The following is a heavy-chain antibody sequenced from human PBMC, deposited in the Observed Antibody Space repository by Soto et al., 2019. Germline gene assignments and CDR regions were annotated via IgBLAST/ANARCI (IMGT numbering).Heavy chain of an antibody. V-gene: IGHV3-23*01. CDR2: ISGSGGGT. Sequence: EVQLLESGGTLVQPGGSLRLSCAAFGVTFRKYAMNWVRQAPGKGLEWVSSISGSGGGTYYAGSVKGRFTISRDNSKNELYLQMNGLRAEDTAVYYCVKEGGDSVLWGQGTLVTVSS. CDR1: GVTFRKYA. CDR3: VKEGGDSVL. J-gene: IGHJ4*02. D-gene: IGHD4-17*01.